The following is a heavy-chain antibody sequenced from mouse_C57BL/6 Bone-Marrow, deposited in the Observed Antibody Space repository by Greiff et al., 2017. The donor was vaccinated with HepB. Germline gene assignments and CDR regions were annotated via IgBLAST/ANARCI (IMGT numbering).Heavy chain of an antibody. J-gene: IGHJ2*01. CDR2: ISDGGSYT. Sequence: EVMLVESGGGLVKPGGSLKLSCAASGFTFSSYAMSWVRQTPEKRLEWVATISDGGSYTYYPDNVKGRFTISRDNAKNNLYLQMGHLKSEDTAMYYCARDLLLYFDYWGQGTTRTVSS. V-gene: IGHV5-4*01. D-gene: IGHD1-1*01. CDR1: GFTFSSYA. CDR3: ARDLLLYFDY.